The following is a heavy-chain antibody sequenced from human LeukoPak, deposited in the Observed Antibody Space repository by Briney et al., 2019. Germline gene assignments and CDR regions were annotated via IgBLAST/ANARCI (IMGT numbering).Heavy chain of an antibody. CDR3: ARHLRTDTAMAPDAFDI. V-gene: IGHV5-51*01. D-gene: IGHD5-18*01. CDR1: GYSFTSYW. CDR2: IYPGDSDT. J-gene: IGHJ3*02. Sequence: GESLKISCKGSGYSFTSYWIGWVRQLPGKGLEWMGIIYPGDSDTRYSPSFQGQVTISADKSISTAYLQWSSLKALDTAMYYCARHLRTDTAMAPDAFDIWGQGTMVTVS.